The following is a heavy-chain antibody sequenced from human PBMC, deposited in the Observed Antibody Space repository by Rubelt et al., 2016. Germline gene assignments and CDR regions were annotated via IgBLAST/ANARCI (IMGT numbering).Heavy chain of an antibody. J-gene: IGHJ6*01. CDR1: SGSISSSRFS. Sequence: LSLTCTVSSGSISSSRFSWGWVRQPPGKGLEWIGTIFYTENTYYNPSLKSRVTISLDTSKKQFSLKLSSVTAADPAVYYCARQGSASAPTLFPLVSCEXSXSDXXSXXVGCLAXDV. V-gene: IGHV4-39*01. CDR3: ARQGSASAPTLFPLVSCEXSXSDXXSXXVGCLAXDV. CDR2: IFYTENT. D-gene: IGHD3-10*01.